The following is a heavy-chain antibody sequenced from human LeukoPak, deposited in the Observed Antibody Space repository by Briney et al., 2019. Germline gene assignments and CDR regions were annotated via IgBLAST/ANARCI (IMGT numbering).Heavy chain of an antibody. CDR3: ARAVVVVAATILYNWFDP. CDR2: INPNSGGT. CDR1: GYTFTGYY. Sequence: AAVKVSCKASGYTFTGYYMHWVRQAPGQGLEWMGWINPNSGGTNYAQKFQGRVTMTRDTSISTAYMELSRLRSDDTAVYYCARAVVVVAATILYNWFDPWGQGTRVTLSS. D-gene: IGHD2-15*01. J-gene: IGHJ5*02. V-gene: IGHV1-2*02.